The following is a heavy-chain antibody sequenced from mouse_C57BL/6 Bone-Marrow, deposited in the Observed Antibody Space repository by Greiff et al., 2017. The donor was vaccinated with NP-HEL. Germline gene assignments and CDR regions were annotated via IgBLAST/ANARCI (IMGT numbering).Heavy chain of an antibody. CDR1: GYTFTDYD. D-gene: IGHD2-2*01. CDR2: IDPETGGT. CDR3: TRRDGYDWYFDV. J-gene: IGHJ1*03. Sequence: VKLMESGAELVRPGASVTLSCKASGYTFTDYDMHWVKQTPVHGLEWIGAIDPETGGTAYNQKFKGKAILTADKSSSTAYMELRSLTSEDSAVYYCTRRDGYDWYFDVWGTGTTVTVSS. V-gene: IGHV1-15*01.